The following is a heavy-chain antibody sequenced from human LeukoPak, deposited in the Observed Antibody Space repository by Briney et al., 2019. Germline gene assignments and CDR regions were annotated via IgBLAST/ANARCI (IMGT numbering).Heavy chain of an antibody. Sequence: GGSLRLSCAASGFTFSSYWMSWVRQAPGEGLEWVANIKQDGSEKYYVDSVKGRFTISRDNAKNSLYLQMNSLRAEDTAVYYCARDSSPYYYDSSGYSFDYWGQGTLVTVSS. D-gene: IGHD3-22*01. CDR1: GFTFSSYW. CDR3: ARDSSPYYYDSSGYSFDY. J-gene: IGHJ4*02. CDR2: IKQDGSEK. V-gene: IGHV3-7*01.